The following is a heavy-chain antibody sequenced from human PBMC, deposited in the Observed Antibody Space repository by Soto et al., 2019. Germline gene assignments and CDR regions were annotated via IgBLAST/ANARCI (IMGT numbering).Heavy chain of an antibody. D-gene: IGHD2-2*01. Sequence: QVQLQESGPGLVKPSQTLSLTCTVSGGSISSGGYYWSWIRQHPGKGLEWIGYIYYSGSTYYNPYLKRRVNIPVDTSKNQFSLKLSSVTAADTAVYCCARDARLYCSSTSCYARGYFDYWGQGTLVTF. CDR1: GGSISSGGYY. CDR3: ARDARLYCSSTSCYARGYFDY. CDR2: IYYSGST. V-gene: IGHV4-31*03. J-gene: IGHJ4*02.